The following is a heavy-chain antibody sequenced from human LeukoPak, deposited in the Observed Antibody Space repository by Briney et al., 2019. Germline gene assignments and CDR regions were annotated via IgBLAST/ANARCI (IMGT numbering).Heavy chain of an antibody. CDR2: ISSSSSYI. V-gene: IGHV3-21*01. J-gene: IGHJ4*02. Sequence: GSLRLSCAASGFTVSSNYMSWVRQAPGKGLEWVSSISSSSSYIYYADSVKGRFTISRDNAKNSLYLQMNSLRAEDTAVYYCARDSGTKWFMPTRCFDYWGQGTLVTVSS. CDR1: GFTVSSNY. CDR3: ARDSGTKWFMPTRCFDY. D-gene: IGHD1-14*01.